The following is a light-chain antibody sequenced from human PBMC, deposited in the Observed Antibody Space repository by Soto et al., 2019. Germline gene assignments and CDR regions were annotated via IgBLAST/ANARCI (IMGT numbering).Light chain of an antibody. J-gene: IGKJ1*01. CDR3: QQYNSSSPT. V-gene: IGKV1-5*01. Sequence: DIQMTQSPSILSASVGDRVTITCRASQSISSWLAWYQQKPGKAPKLLIYDASSLESGVPSRFSGSGSGTEITLTISSLQPDDFATYYCQQYNSSSPTFGQGTKVDIK. CDR1: QSISSW. CDR2: DAS.